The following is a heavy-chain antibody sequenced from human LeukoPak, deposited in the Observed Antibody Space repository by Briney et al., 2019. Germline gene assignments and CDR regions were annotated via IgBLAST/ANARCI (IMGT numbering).Heavy chain of an antibody. CDR1: GFTFISYA. D-gene: IGHD5-24*01. J-gene: IGHJ4*02. Sequence: PGGSLRLSCAASGFTFISYAMSWVCQAPGKGLEWVSAISGSGGSTYYADSVKGRFTISRDNSKSTLFLQMNSLRAEDTAVYYCAKDPRVGSRVASPCHWGQGSLVTVSS. CDR3: AKDPRVGSRVASPCH. V-gene: IGHV3-23*01. CDR2: ISGSGGST.